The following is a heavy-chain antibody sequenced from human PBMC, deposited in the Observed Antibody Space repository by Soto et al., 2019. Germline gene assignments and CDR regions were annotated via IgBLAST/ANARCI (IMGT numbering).Heavy chain of an antibody. Sequence: QITLKESGPTLVKPTQTLTLTCTFPGFSLSTSGVGVGWIRHPPGKALEWLALIYWDDNKCYSSSLKSRLTITKDTSKNHVVHTMTNNHPVDTATYYCAHSLIGYYYDSSGSNWFDPWGQGTLVTVSS. D-gene: IGHD3-22*01. J-gene: IGHJ5*02. V-gene: IGHV2-5*02. CDR2: IYWDDNK. CDR3: AHSLIGYYYDSSGSNWFDP. CDR1: GFSLSTSGVG.